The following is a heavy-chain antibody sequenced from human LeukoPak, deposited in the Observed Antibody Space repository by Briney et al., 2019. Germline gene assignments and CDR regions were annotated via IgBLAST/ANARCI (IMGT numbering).Heavy chain of an antibody. J-gene: IGHJ4*02. CDR3: VKDIGGAYINSGN. Sequence: GGSLRLSCAASGFTFSPNGMHWVRQAPGKGLEWVAFIQSDGTDKYYADSVKGRFTSSRDNSKNTLYLQLNSLRTEDTAVYSCVKDIGGAYINSGNWGQGTLVTVSS. D-gene: IGHD1-26*01. CDR2: IQSDGTDK. V-gene: IGHV3-30*02. CDR1: GFTFSPNG.